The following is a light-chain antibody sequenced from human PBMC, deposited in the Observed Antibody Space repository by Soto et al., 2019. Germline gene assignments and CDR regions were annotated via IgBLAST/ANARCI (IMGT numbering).Light chain of an antibody. CDR1: SSNIGAGYD. CDR2: GNS. CDR3: QAYDSSLSVV. J-gene: IGLJ2*01. Sequence: QSVLTQPPSVSGAPGQRVTISCTGSSSNIGAGYDVHWYQQLPGTAPKLLIYGNSHRPSGVPDRFSGSKSGTSASLAITGLQAADEADYYCQAYDSSLSVVFGGGTKLTVL. V-gene: IGLV1-40*01.